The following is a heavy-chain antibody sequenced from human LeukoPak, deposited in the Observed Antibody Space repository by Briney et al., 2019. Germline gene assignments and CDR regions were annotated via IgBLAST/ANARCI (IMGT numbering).Heavy chain of an antibody. CDR3: ARVIKGDSYGPRVDY. J-gene: IGHJ4*02. V-gene: IGHV7-4-1*02. CDR1: GYTFTGYY. D-gene: IGHD5-18*01. CDR2: INTNTGNP. Sequence: ASVKVSCKASGYTFTGYYMHWVRQAPGQGLEWMGWINTNTGNPTYAQGFTGRFVFSLDTSVSTAYLQISSLKAEDTAVYYCARVIKGDSYGPRVDYWGQGTLVTVSS.